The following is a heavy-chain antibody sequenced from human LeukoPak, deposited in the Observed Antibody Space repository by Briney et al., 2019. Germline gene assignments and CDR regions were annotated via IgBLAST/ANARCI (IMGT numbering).Heavy chain of an antibody. J-gene: IGHJ3*02. CDR2: IYSSGST. Sequence: SETLSLTCTVSGGSISSYYWSWIRQPAGKGLEWIGRIYSSGSTNYNPSLKSRVTLSVDTSKNQFSLKLSSVTAADTAVYYCAGSTVTTYQDAFDIWGQGTMVTVSS. V-gene: IGHV4-4*07. D-gene: IGHD4-17*01. CDR1: GGSISSYY. CDR3: AGSTVTTYQDAFDI.